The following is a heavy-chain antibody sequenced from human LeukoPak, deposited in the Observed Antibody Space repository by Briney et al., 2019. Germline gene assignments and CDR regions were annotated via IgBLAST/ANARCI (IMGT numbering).Heavy chain of an antibody. Sequence: SETLSLTCGVSGGSISSSNWWTWVCQPPGKGLEWIGEIYHSGSTNYNPSLKSRVTISVDKSKNQFSLKLSSVTAADTAIYYCARAGGSSDYWGQGTLVTVSS. V-gene: IGHV4-4*02. CDR1: GGSISSSNW. J-gene: IGHJ4*02. CDR3: ARAGGSSDY. CDR2: IYHSGST. D-gene: IGHD2-15*01.